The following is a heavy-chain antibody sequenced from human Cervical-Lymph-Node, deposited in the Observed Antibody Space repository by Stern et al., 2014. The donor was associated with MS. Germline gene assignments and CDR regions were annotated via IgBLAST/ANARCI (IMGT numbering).Heavy chain of an antibody. Sequence: QVQLVESGGGVVQPGKSLRLSCAAAGFSFSSHVMYWVRQAPGKGLEGVAVISYDGTNEYYADPVKGRFTISRDNSKNTLFLQMNSLRAEDTAVYYCAKEGAVLVKSYGLDVWGQGTTVTVS. V-gene: IGHV3-30*18. CDR3: AKEGAVLVKSYGLDV. CDR1: GFSFSSHV. CDR2: ISYDGTNE. J-gene: IGHJ6*02. D-gene: IGHD2-21*01.